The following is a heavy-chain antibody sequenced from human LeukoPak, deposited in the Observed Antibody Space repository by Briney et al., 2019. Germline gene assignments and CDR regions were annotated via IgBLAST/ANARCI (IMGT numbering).Heavy chain of an antibody. J-gene: IGHJ4*02. D-gene: IGHD6-13*01. Sequence: PSETLSLTCTVSGGSISSYYWSWIRQPPGKGLEWIGSIYYTGDTKYNPSLKSRVTISVDTSNNQFSLSLNSVTATDTAVYYCASAEPRGSNWYPYWGQGTLVTVSS. V-gene: IGHV4-59*01. CDR1: GGSISSYY. CDR3: ASAEPRGSNWYPY. CDR2: IYYTGDT.